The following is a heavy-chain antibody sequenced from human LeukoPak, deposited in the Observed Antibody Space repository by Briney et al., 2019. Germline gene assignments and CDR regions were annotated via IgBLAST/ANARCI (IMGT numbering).Heavy chain of an antibody. Sequence: EASVKVSCKASGYTFTGYCMHWVRQAPGQGLEWMGWINPNSGGTNYAQKFQGRVTMTRDTSISTAYMELSRLRSDDTAVYYCARDDGQGIAAAGNGYFDLWGRGTLVTVSS. CDR1: GYTFTGYC. CDR3: ARDDGQGIAAAGNGYFDL. CDR2: INPNSGGT. D-gene: IGHD6-13*01. J-gene: IGHJ2*01. V-gene: IGHV1-2*02.